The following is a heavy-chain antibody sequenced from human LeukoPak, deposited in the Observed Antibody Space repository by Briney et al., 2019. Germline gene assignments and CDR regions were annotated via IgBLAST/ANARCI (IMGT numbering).Heavy chain of an antibody. Sequence: GGSLRLSCAASGFTFSSYGMHWVRQAPGKGLEWVAFIRYDGSNKYYADSVKGRFTISRDNSKNTLYLQMNSLRAEDTAVYYCAREEYYYDSSGYYEGGGFDYWGQGTLVTVSS. V-gene: IGHV3-30*02. CDR3: AREEYYYDSSGYYEGGGFDY. CDR1: GFTFSSYG. CDR2: IRYDGSNK. J-gene: IGHJ4*02. D-gene: IGHD3-22*01.